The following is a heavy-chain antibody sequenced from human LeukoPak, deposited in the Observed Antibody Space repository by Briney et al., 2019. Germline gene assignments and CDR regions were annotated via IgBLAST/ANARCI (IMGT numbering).Heavy chain of an antibody. V-gene: IGHV3-11*01. Sequence: PGGSLRLSCAAPGFTFSDYYMSWICQAPGKGLEWVSYISSSGSTIYYADSVKGRFTISRDNAKNSLYLQMNSLRAEDTAVYYCARPLAPWWELRGGPNAFDIWGQGTMVTVSS. CDR1: GFTFSDYY. J-gene: IGHJ3*02. CDR3: ARPLAPWWELRGGPNAFDI. CDR2: ISSSGSTI. D-gene: IGHD1-26*01.